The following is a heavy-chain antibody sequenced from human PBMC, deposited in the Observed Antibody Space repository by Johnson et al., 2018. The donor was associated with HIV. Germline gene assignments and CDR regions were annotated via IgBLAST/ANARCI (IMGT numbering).Heavy chain of an antibody. CDR2: INRNGGTI. V-gene: IGHV3-53*03. J-gene: IGHJ3*01. CDR1: WFLVSSNY. Sequence: VQLVESGGGLIQPGGSLRLSCAASWFLVSSNYMSWVRQAPGKGLEWVSGINRNGGTIGYAASVKGRFTISRDNAKNSLYLQMDTLGAEDTAWYYCTKASTGTFWGALDGWGQGTMVTVSS. D-gene: IGHD2/OR15-2a*01. CDR3: TKASTGTFWGALDG.